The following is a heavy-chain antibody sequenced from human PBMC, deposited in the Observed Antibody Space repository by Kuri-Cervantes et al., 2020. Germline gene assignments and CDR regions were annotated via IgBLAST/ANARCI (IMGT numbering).Heavy chain of an antibody. D-gene: IGHD3-10*01. V-gene: IGHV3-53*01. Sequence: GESLKISCAASGFTVSSDYMSWVRQAPKKGLEWVSVIYSGGNTYYADSVKGRFTISRDNSKNTLYLQLNSLRVEDTAIYYCARDPTMVRGVIYYYYYGMDVWGQGTTVTVSS. CDR2: IYSGGNT. CDR3: ARDPTMVRGVIYYYYYGMDV. CDR1: GFTVSSDY. J-gene: IGHJ6*02.